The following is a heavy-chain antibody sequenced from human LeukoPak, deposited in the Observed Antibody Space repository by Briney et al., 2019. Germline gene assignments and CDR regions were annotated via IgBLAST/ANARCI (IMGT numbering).Heavy chain of an antibody. CDR2: IQQDGIKK. J-gene: IGHJ4*02. V-gene: IGHV3-7*01. CDR3: GRELDGSVDY. D-gene: IGHD3-10*01. Sequence: GGSLRLSCAASGFTFSTYWMSWVRQAPGKGLEWVANIQQDGIKKYYVDSVEGRFTISRENAKNSLFLQMSSLRADDTAVYYCGRELDGSVDYWGQGTLVTVSS. CDR1: GFTFSTYW.